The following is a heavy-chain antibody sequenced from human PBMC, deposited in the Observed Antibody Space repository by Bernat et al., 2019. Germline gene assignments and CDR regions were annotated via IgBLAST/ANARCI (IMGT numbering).Heavy chain of an antibody. CDR2: ISYDGSNK. CDR3: ARGGRGSGSYALDY. J-gene: IGHJ4*02. V-gene: IGHV3-30*03. Sequence: QVQLVESGGGVVQPGRSLRLSCAASGFTFSSYGMHWVRQAPGKGLEWVAVISYDGSNKYYADSVKGRFTISRDNSKNTLYLQMNSLRAEDTAVYYCARGGRGSGSYALDYWGQGTLVTVSS. D-gene: IGHD3-10*01. CDR1: GFTFSSYG.